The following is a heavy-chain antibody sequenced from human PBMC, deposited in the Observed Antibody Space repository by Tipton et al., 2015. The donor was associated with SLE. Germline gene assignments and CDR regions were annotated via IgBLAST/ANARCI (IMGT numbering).Heavy chain of an antibody. CDR1: GFSFDNYA. CDR3: AKLDSSGWYGGYLQH. D-gene: IGHD6-19*01. V-gene: IGHV3-9*01. CDR2: ISWNSGST. J-gene: IGHJ1*01. Sequence: RSLRLSCAASGFSFDNYAMHWVRQVPGRGLEWVSGISWNSGSTDYGDSVKGRFAISRDNAKNSLYLQMNSLRPEDTALYYCAKLDSSGWYGGYLQHWGQGTLVIVSS.